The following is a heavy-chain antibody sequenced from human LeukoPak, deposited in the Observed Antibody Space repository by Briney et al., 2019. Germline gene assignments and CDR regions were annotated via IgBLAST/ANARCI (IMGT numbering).Heavy chain of an antibody. Sequence: GASVKVSCKASGYTFTSYYMHWVRQAPGQGLEWMGIINPSGGSTSYAQKFQGRVTMTRDTSTSTVYMELSSLRSEDTAVYYCARDSPPGDYDILTGFYSKRDYYGMDVWGQGTTVTVSS. V-gene: IGHV1-46*01. CDR3: ARDSPPGDYDILTGFYSKRDYYGMDV. D-gene: IGHD3-9*01. CDR2: INPSGGST. J-gene: IGHJ6*02. CDR1: GYTFTSYY.